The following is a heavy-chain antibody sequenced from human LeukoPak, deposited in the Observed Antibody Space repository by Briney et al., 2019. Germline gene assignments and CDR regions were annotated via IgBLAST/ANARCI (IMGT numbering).Heavy chain of an antibody. D-gene: IGHD6-13*01. J-gene: IGHJ5*02. CDR2: IYYSGST. V-gene: IGHV4-39*01. Sequence: PSQTLSLTCTVSGGSISSSSYYWGWIRQPPGKGLEWIGSIYYSGSTYYNPSLKSRVTISVDTSKNQFSLKLSSVTAADTAVYYCATQGYSSSWYSPNWFDPWGQGTLVTVSS. CDR3: ATQGYSSSWYSPNWFDP. CDR1: GGSISSSSYY.